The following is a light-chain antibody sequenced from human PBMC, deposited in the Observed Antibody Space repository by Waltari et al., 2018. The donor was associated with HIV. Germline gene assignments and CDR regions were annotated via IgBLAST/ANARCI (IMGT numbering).Light chain of an antibody. CDR2: EVT. V-gene: IGLV2-23*02. CDR1: SSNVGSDDL. CDR3: CSCPRSGIRYV. J-gene: IGLJ1*01. Sequence: QSALTQPASVSGSPGQSITISCTGTSSNVGSDDLVSWYQQHPGEAPKLIIYEVTNGPSGVSNRFSGPKSGNTASLTISGLQAEDEADYYCCSCPRSGIRYVFGTGTKVTVL.